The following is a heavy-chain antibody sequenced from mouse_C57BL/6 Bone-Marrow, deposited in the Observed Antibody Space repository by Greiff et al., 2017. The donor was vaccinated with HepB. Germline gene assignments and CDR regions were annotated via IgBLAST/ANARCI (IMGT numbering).Heavy chain of an antibody. CDR3: ARLGFTTVVAFDY. CDR2: INPNNGGT. D-gene: IGHD1-1*01. V-gene: IGHV1-18*01. CDR1: GYTFTDYN. Sequence: EVKLQESGPELVKPGASVKIPCKASGYTFTDYNMDWVKQSHGKSLEWIGDINPNNGGTIYNQKFKGKATLTVDKSSSTAYMELRSLTSEDTAVYYCARLGFTTVVAFDYWGQGTTLTVSS. J-gene: IGHJ2*01.